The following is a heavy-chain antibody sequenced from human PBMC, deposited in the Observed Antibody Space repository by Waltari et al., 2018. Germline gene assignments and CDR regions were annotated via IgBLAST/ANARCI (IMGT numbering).Heavy chain of an antibody. CDR3: ARDEMHRTTWYHF. D-gene: IGHD6-13*01. J-gene: IGHJ4*02. CDR2: IKQDGTEK. CDR1: GFTFSTYS. Sequence: EVQLVESGGGLVQPGGSRRLSCAVSGFTFSTYSMTWVRQAPGKGLEWEANIKQDGTEKYYVDSLKGRFSISRDNGKNLLYLHMNSLRADDTAVYYCARDEMHRTTWYHFWGQGTQVTVSS. V-gene: IGHV3-7*04.